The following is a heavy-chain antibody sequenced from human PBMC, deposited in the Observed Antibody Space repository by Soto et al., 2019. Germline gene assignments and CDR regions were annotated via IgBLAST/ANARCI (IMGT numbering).Heavy chain of an antibody. D-gene: IGHD2-2*01. J-gene: IGHJ4*02. Sequence: QVQLQESGPGLVKPSQTLSLTCTVSGGSISSGGYYWSWIRQHPGKGLEWIGYIYYSGSTYYNPSLKSRVTISVDTSKNQFSLKLSSVTAADTAVYYCARMIVVVPAATNYFDYWGQGTLVTVSS. CDR3: ARMIVVVPAATNYFDY. V-gene: IGHV4-31*03. CDR1: GGSISSGGYY. CDR2: IYYSGST.